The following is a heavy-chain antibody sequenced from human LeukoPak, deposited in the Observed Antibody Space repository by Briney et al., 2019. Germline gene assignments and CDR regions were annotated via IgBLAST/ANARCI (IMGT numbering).Heavy chain of an antibody. CDR1: GFTFSDTW. CDR3: AELGITMIGGV. J-gene: IGHJ6*04. D-gene: IGHD3-10*02. CDR2: IRSDGSDA. V-gene: IGHV3-74*01. Sequence: GGSLRLSCAASGFTFSDTWMHWVRQAPGKGLVWVSRIRSDGSDARYAESVKGRFTISRDNAKNSLYLQMNSLRAEDTAVYYCAELGITMIGGVWGKGTTVTISS.